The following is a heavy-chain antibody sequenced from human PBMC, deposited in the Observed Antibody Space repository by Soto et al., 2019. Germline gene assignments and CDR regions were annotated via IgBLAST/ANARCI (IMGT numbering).Heavy chain of an antibody. J-gene: IGHJ6*02. CDR2: ISYDGSNK. CDR1: GFTFSSYA. D-gene: IGHD3-3*01. CDR3: ARAVEVTIFGVVSYYYYGMDV. Sequence: GGSLRLSCAASGFTFSSYAMHWVRQAPGKGLEWVAVISYDGSNKYYADSVKGRFTISRDNSKNTLYLQMNSLRAEDTAVYYCARAVEVTIFGVVSYYYYGMDVWGQGTTVTVSS. V-gene: IGHV3-30-3*01.